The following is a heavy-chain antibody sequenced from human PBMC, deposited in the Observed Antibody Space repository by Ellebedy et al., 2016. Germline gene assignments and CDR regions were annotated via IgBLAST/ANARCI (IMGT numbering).Heavy chain of an antibody. CDR3: ANSGWEDY. J-gene: IGHJ4*02. D-gene: IGHD6-19*01. Sequence: GGSLRLSCGASGFMFSRHAMSWVRQGPGKGLEWVSGISGSGDRTSYAESVKGRFTISRDNSRNTLYLQMDSLRVEDTALYFCANSGWEDYWGQGTLVTVSS. V-gene: IGHV3-23*01. CDR2: ISGSGDRT. CDR1: GFMFSRHA.